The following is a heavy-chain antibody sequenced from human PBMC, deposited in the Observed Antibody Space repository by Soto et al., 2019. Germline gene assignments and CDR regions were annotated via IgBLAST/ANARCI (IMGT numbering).Heavy chain of an antibody. V-gene: IGHV4-30-4*01. CDR1: GGSISSYY. D-gene: IGHD3-3*01. J-gene: IGHJ6*02. CDR2: IYYSGST. CDR3: ARLCCTRYYDFWSGYYSPLYYYGMDV. Sequence: PSETLSLTCTVSGGSISSYYWSWIRQPPGKGLEWIGYIYYSGSTYYNPSLKSRVTISVDTSKNQFSLKLSSVTAADTAVYYCARLCCTRYYDFWSGYYSPLYYYGMDVWGQGTTVTVSS.